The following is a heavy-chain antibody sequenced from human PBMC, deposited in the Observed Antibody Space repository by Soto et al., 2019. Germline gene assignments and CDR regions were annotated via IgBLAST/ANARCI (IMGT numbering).Heavy chain of an antibody. V-gene: IGHV4-39*01. CDR2: SYHSGST. D-gene: IGHD6-6*01. J-gene: IGHJ4*02. CDR3: ARRGWGSSSFFDY. Sequence: SETLSLTCTVSGGSISSGGYYWSWIRQHPGKGLEWIGSSYHSGSTYYAPSLMSRVAMSVDTSKNQFSLKLNSVTAADTAVYYCARRGWGSSSFFDYWGQGTLVTVSS. CDR1: GGSISSGGYY.